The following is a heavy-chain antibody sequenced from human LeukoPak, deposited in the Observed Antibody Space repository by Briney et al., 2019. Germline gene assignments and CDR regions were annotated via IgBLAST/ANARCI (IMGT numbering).Heavy chain of an antibody. CDR1: GFSFSVYG. CDR3: AKDLEDERYY. V-gene: IGHV3-23*01. J-gene: IGHJ4*02. Sequence: GGTLRLSCAASGFSFSVYGMNWVRQAPGKGLEWVSGITGSGVTYYGDSVKGRFTVSRDNSKNTLYLQMNSLRAEDTAVYYCAKDLEDERYYWGQGTLVTVSS. D-gene: IGHD2-15*01. CDR2: ITGSGVT.